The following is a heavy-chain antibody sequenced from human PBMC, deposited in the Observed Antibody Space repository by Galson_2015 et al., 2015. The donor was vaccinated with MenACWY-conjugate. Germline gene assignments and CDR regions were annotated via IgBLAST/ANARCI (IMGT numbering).Heavy chain of an antibody. J-gene: IGHJ1*01. CDR1: GFTFSTYA. D-gene: IGHD6-13*01. V-gene: IGHV3-30*04. CDR3: ARDVVSTWYLEH. CDR2: ISYDGSNK. Sequence: SLRLSCAASGFTFSTYAMHWVRQAPGKGLEWVAVISYDGSNKYYADSVKGRFTISRDDSKNTLYLQMNSLRGEDTAVYYCARDVVSTWYLEHWVQGTLVTVSS.